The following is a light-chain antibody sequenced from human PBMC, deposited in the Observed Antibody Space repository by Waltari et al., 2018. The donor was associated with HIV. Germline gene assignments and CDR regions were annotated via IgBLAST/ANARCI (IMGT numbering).Light chain of an antibody. CDR3: AAWDDSLNGYV. Sequence: QSVLTQPPSVSEAPRQRVTISFSGSSSNIGNNAVNWYQQVPGKAPKLLIYYDDLLSSGVSDRFSGSKSGTSASLAIRGLQSEDEADYYCAAWDDSLNGYVFGSGTKVTVL. V-gene: IGLV1-36*01. CDR2: YDD. CDR1: SSNIGNNA. J-gene: IGLJ1*01.